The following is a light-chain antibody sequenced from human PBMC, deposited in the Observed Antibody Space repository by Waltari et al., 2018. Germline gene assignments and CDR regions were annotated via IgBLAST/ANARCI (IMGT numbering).Light chain of an antibody. CDR3: QQHGNHSPYT. CDR1: QTISTW. Sequence: DIQMTQSPSTLSASVGDRVTMTCRASQTISTWLAWYQQKPGKAPKLLIYKASSLETGVPSRFSGSGSGTEFTLTLSSLQPDDCATYYCQQHGNHSPYTSGQGTKLEIK. V-gene: IGKV1-5*03. J-gene: IGKJ2*01. CDR2: KAS.